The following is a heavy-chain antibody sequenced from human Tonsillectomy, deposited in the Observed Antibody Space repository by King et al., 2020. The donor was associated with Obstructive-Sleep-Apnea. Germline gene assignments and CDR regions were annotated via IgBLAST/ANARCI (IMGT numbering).Heavy chain of an antibody. CDR2: ISPYSGNT. CDR3: ARGTRPESDIMDFEH. D-gene: IGHD3/OR15-3a*01. CDR1: DYTFTNYA. Sequence: QLVQSGAEVKKPGASVKVSCKASDYTFTNYAINWVRQAPGQGLEWMGWISPYSGNTNYAQRLQGRLTMTTDTSTSTAYMELRSLRSDDTAVYFCARGTRPESDIMDFEHWGQGTLVTVSS. J-gene: IGHJ4*02. V-gene: IGHV1-18*04.